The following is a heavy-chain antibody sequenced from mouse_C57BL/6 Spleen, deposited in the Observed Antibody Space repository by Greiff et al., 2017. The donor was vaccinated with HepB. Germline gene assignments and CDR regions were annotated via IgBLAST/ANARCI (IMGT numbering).Heavy chain of an antibody. J-gene: IGHJ4*01. CDR3: ARLAYGNYRVGAMDY. CDR2: IDPNSGGT. Sequence: QVQLQQPGAELVKPGASVKLSCKASGYTFTSYWMHWVKQRPGRGLEWIGRIDPNSGGTKYNEKFKSKATLTVDKTSSTAYMQLSSQTSEDSAVYYCARLAYGNYRVGAMDYWGQGTSVTVSS. D-gene: IGHD2-1*01. V-gene: IGHV1-72*01. CDR1: GYTFTSYW.